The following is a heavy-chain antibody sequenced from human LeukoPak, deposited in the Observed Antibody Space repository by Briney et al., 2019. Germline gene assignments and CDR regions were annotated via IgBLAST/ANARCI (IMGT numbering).Heavy chain of an antibody. Sequence: PGGSLRLSCAASGFTFSSYWMHWVRQAPGKGLVWVSRINTDGSSTSYADSVKGRFTISRDNAKNTLYLQMNSLRAEDTAVYYCARSLTTVTTPYYYYYMDVWDKGTTVTVSS. J-gene: IGHJ6*03. CDR2: INTDGSST. V-gene: IGHV3-74*01. CDR3: ARSLTTVTTPYYYYYMDV. CDR1: GFTFSSYW. D-gene: IGHD4-17*01.